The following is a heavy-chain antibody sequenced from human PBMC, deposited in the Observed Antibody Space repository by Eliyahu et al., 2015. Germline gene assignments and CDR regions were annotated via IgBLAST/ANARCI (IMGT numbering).Heavy chain of an antibody. D-gene: IGHD4-23*01. CDR3: ARDHDYSGNYLEN. CDR2: IWYDGSNX. J-gene: IGHJ4*02. Sequence: QVQLVESGGGVVQPXRSLXLSXAAXGFIFXDXAMXWVRQAPGKGLEWVAIIWYDGSNXYYADSVKGRFTISRDNSKNTVSLQMNNLRGEDTAIYYCARDHDYSGNYLENWGQGILVAVSS. V-gene: IGHV3-33*01. CDR1: GFIFXDXA.